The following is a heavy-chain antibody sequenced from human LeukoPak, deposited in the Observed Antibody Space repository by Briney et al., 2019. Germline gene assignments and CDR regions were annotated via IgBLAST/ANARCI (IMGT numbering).Heavy chain of an antibody. Sequence: GASVKVSCKASGYTLTSYGISWVRQAPGQGLEGRGWISDYKGNTNYAQKMQGRVTMTTDTSTSTAYMELRSLRSDDTAVYYCARAGYCSGTICYFFDYWSQGTLVTVSS. V-gene: IGHV1-18*01. CDR1: GYTLTSYG. CDR3: ARAGYCSGTICYFFDY. D-gene: IGHD2-2*01. CDR2: ISDYKGNT. J-gene: IGHJ4*02.